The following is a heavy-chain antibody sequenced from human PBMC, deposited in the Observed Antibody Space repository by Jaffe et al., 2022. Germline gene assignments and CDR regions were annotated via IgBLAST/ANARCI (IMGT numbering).Heavy chain of an antibody. CDR2: INPNSGGT. D-gene: IGHD2-15*01. J-gene: IGHJ4*02. Sequence: QVQLVQSGAEVKKPGASVKVSCKASGYTFTGYYMHWVRQAPGQGLEWMGRINPNSGGTNYAQKFQGRVTMTRDTSISTAYMELSRLRSDDTAVYYCARDFAFYWAPIEGYCSGGSCPYYFDYWGQGTLVTVSS. CDR1: GYTFTGYY. V-gene: IGHV1-2*06. CDR3: ARDFAFYWAPIEGYCSGGSCPYYFDY.